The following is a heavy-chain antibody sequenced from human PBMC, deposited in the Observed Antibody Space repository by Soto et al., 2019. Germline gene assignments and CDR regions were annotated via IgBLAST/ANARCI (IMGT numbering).Heavy chain of an antibody. D-gene: IGHD2-15*01. V-gene: IGHV3-30*18. CDR3: AKRPTPFDIVSVSDY. Sequence: QVHLVEAGGGVVQPEGSLRLSCATSGFTFRSYGMHWFRQAPGKGLQWVASIAYDGSNTYYTDSVRGRFTISRDNSENTLFLQMNNLSGEKTAVYYGAKRPTPFDIVSVSDYWGQGSLVTVSS. CDR1: GFTFRSYG. CDR2: IAYDGSNT. J-gene: IGHJ4*02.